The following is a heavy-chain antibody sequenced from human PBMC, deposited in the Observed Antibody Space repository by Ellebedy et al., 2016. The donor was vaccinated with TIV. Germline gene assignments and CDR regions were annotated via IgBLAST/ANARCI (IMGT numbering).Heavy chain of an antibody. V-gene: IGHV1-46*04. CDR3: ARSRSSGWLHTPDY. CDR1: GYTFTSYF. J-gene: IGHJ4*02. D-gene: IGHD6-19*01. CDR2: INPSTGST. Sequence: AASVTVSCKASGYTFTSYFIHWVRQAPGQGPEWMGIINPSTGSTTYAQKLRGRVTMTRDTSTSTVYMELSSLRSEDTAVYFCARSRSSGWLHTPDYWGQGTLVTVSS.